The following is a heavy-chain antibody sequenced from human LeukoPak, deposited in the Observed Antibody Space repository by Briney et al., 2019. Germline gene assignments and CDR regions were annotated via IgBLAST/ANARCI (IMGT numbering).Heavy chain of an antibody. CDR1: GYTFIAYH. D-gene: IGHD2/OR15-2a*01. J-gene: IGHJ4*02. CDR3: ARDLPFED. Sequence: GASVTVSCTASGYTFIAYHMHWVRQAPGQGLEWMGRIHPSSGATNYAQRFQGRVTLTRDTSINTAYMELSRPTSDDTAVYYCARDLPFEDWGQGTPVTVSS. CDR2: IHPSSGAT. V-gene: IGHV1-2*06.